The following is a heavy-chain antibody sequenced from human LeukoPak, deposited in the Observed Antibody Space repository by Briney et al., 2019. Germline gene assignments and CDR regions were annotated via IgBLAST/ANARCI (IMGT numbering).Heavy chain of an antibody. V-gene: IGHV4-59*11. CDR3: ARSAGLNY. CDR1: GDSISPHY. CDR2: IHYTGNT. Sequence: PSETLSLTCSVSGDSISPHYWSWIRQPPEKGLEWIGYIHYTGNTNYNPSLKSRVTISVDTSKNQFSLKLSSVTAADTAVYYCARSAGLNYWGQGTLVTVSS. J-gene: IGHJ4*02.